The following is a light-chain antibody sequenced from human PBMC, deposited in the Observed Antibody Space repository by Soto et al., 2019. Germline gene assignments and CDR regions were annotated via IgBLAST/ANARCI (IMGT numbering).Light chain of an antibody. Sequence: QSALTQPASVSGSPGQSITISCTGTSSDVCGYNYVSWYQQHPGKAPKLMIYDVSNRPSGFSNRFSGSKSGNTASLTISGLQAADEADYYSSSYTSSSTYVFATGTKLTVL. J-gene: IGLJ1*01. V-gene: IGLV2-14*01. CDR2: DVS. CDR3: SSYTSSSTYV. CDR1: SSDVCGYNY.